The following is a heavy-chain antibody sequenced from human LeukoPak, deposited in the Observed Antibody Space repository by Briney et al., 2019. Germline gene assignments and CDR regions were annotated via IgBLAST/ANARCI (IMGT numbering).Heavy chain of an antibody. CDR3: ARVGAWAFGI. CDR1: GGSISTYY. J-gene: IGHJ3*02. V-gene: IGHV4-59*01. CDR2: IYYSGNT. Sequence: SETLSLTCTVSGGSISTYYWSWIRQPPGKRLEWIGYIYYSGNTNDNPSLKSRVTISVDTSKNQFSLRLSSVTAADTAVYYCARVGAWAFGIWGQGTMVTVSS.